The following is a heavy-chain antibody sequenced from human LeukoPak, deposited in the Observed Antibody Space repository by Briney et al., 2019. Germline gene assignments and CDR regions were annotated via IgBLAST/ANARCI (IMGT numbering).Heavy chain of an antibody. CDR2: INAGNGNT. V-gene: IGHV1-3*01. CDR3: ARGPYSSGPTPFDY. Sequence: ASVKASCKASGYTFTSYAMHWVRQAPGQRREWMGWINAGNGNTKYSQKFQGRVTITRDTSASTAYMELSSLRSEDTAVYYCARGPYSSGPTPFDYWGQGTLVTVSS. D-gene: IGHD6-19*01. J-gene: IGHJ4*02. CDR1: GYTFTSYA.